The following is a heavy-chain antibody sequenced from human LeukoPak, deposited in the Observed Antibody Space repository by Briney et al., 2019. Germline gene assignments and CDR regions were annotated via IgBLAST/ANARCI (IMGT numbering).Heavy chain of an antibody. D-gene: IGHD5-12*01. CDR1: GGSFSGYY. CDR3: ARDYSGYDSYYYYYGMDV. Sequence: SETLSLTCAVYGGSFSGYYWSWIRQPPGKGLEWIGEINHSGSTNYNPPLESRVTISVDTSKNQFSLKLSSVTAADTAVYYCARDYSGYDSYYYYYGMDVWGQGTTVTVSS. CDR2: INHSGST. J-gene: IGHJ6*02. V-gene: IGHV4-34*01.